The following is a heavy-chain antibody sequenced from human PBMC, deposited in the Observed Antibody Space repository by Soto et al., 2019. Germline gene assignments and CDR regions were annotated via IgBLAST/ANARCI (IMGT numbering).Heavy chain of an antibody. CDR2: IIPILGTT. D-gene: IGHD2-8*01. J-gene: IGHJ5*02. V-gene: IGHV1-69*01. Sequence: QVQLLQSGTELRQPGSSVTISCTPSGGTFVSSAFAWVRQAPGGRIEWMGGIIPILGTTKYTEKFLGRLTIRADDSSRTAFLKLSSLTVDDTTVYFCAKKNPHGDSNKAWLDPWGQGTLVTVSP. CDR3: AKKNPHGDSNKAWLDP. CDR1: GGTFVSSA.